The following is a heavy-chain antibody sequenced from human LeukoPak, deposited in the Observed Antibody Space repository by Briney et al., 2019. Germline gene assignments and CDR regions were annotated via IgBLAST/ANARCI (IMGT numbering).Heavy chain of an antibody. CDR2: VIPIFGTA. V-gene: IGHV1-69*13. J-gene: IGHJ6*03. Sequence: EASVKVSCKASGGTFSSYAISWVRQAPGQGLEWMGGVIPIFGTANYAQKFQGRVTITADESTSTAYMELSSLRSEDTAVYYCARQAHYQLLYYYMDVWGKGTTVTVSS. CDR1: GGTFSSYA. CDR3: ARQAHYQLLYYYMDV. D-gene: IGHD2-2*01.